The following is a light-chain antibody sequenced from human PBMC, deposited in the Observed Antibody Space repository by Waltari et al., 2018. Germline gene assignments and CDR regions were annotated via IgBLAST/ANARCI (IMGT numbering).Light chain of an antibody. CDR2: DTS. V-gene: IGKV3-11*01. Sequence: EIVLTQSPATLSLSPGERATLSCRASQSVNMYLAWYQQRHGQAPRLLIYDTSNRATDIPDRFSGSGSETDFSLNISSLKLVYFTVYYRQQLHNFPYTF. CDR1: QSVNMY. J-gene: IGKJ2*01. CDR3: QQLHNFPYT.